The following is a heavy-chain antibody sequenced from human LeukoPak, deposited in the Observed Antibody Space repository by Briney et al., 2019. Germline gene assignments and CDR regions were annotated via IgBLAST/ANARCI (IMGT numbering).Heavy chain of an antibody. CDR3: ARGNYFHYMDV. V-gene: IGHV1-69*05. Sequence: SVKVSCKASGGTFSSYSINWVRQTAGQGLEWMGGIIPIFGTANYAQTFQGRVTITTDEPTSTAYMELSSLRAEDTAMYYCARGNYFHYMDVWGEGTTVTVSS. J-gene: IGHJ6*03. CDR2: IIPIFGTA. CDR1: GGTFSSYS.